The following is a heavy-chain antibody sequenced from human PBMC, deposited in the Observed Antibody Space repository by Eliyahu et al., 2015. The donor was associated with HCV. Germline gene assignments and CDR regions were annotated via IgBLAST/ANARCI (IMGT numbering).Heavy chain of an antibody. Sequence: EVQLVESGGGLVKPGGSLRLSCAASGFNFSNYVIHWVRQAPGKGLEWVSSIDGSSSYIYYADSVKGRFTISRDNAKNSLYLQMNSLRAEDTAVYYCAGARGTLRIPYFDQWGQGSLVTVSS. D-gene: IGHD2-21*01. CDR1: GFNFSNYV. V-gene: IGHV3-21*02. CDR3: AGARGTLRIPYFDQ. CDR2: IDGSSSYI. J-gene: IGHJ4*02.